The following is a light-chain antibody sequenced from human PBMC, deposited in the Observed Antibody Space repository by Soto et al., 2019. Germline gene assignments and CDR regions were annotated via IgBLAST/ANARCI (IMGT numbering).Light chain of an antibody. CDR3: SSYTTTDPYV. CDR2: EDS. Sequence: QSVLTQPASVSGSPGQSITISCTGTSSDVGAYDYVSWYQQHPGKAPKYLIYEDSNRPSGVSDRFSGSKSGTTASLTISGLQAGDGADYYCSSYTTTDPYVFGTGTKV. J-gene: IGLJ1*01. V-gene: IGLV2-14*01. CDR1: SSDVGAYDY.